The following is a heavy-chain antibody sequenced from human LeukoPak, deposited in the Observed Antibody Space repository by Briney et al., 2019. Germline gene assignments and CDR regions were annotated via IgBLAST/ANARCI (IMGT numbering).Heavy chain of an antibody. D-gene: IGHD2-2*01. CDR3: AKEGCSSTSCPMGFDY. V-gene: IGHV3-23*01. CDR2: ISGSDDNT. Sequence: GGSLRLSCAASGFTFSTYAMRWVRQAPGKGLEWVSAISGSDDNTYYADSVKGRFTISRDNSKNTLYLQMNSLRAEDTAVYYCAKEGCSSTSCPMGFDYWGQGTLVTVSS. CDR1: GFTFSTYA. J-gene: IGHJ4*02.